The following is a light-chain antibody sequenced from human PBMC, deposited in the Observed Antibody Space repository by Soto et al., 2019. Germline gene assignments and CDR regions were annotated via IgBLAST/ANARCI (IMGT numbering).Light chain of an antibody. CDR3: QQYGSSTYT. CDR2: GAS. J-gene: IGKJ2*01. CDR1: QSVTSSH. V-gene: IGKV3-20*01. Sequence: EIVLTQSPGSLSLSPRERATRSCRASQSVTSSHLAWYQQKPGQAPRLLIYGASRRATGIPDRFSGSGSGTDFTLTISRLEPEDSAMYYCQQYGSSTYTFGQGTKVEIK.